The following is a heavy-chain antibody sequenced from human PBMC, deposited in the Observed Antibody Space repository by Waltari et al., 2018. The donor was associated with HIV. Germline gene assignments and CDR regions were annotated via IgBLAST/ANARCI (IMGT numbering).Heavy chain of an antibody. CDR2: IYYSGST. CDR3: ARRPRASYPGVATKDEAFDI. D-gene: IGHD5-12*01. J-gene: IGHJ3*02. CDR1: GGSISSSSYY. Sequence: QLQLQESGPGLVKPSETLSLTCTVSGGSISSSSYYWGWNRQPPGKGLEWIGSIYYSGSTYYNPSLKSRVTISVDTSKNQFSLKLSSVTAADTAVYYCARRPRASYPGVATKDEAFDIWGQGTMVTVSS. V-gene: IGHV4-39*01.